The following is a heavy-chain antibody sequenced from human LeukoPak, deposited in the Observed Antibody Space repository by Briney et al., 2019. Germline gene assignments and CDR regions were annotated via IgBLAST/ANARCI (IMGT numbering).Heavy chain of an antibody. Sequence: PSETLSLTCAVYGGSFSGYYWSWIRQPAGKGLEWIGHIHTSGRTNYNPSLKSRITMSVDTSKNQFSLDLSAVTAADTAVYYCARVRRFFRVAEDYYMDVWGKGTTVTVSS. V-gene: IGHV4-59*10. D-gene: IGHD3-16*01. CDR3: ARVRRFFRVAEDYYMDV. J-gene: IGHJ6*03. CDR1: GGSFSGYY. CDR2: IHTSGRT.